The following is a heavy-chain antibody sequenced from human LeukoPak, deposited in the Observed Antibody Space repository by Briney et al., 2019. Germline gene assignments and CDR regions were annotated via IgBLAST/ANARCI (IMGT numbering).Heavy chain of an antibody. Sequence: VASVKLSCKASGGTFTSYAISWVRQAPGQGLEWMGGIIPIFGTANYAQKSQGRVTITADKSTSTAYMELSSMRSEDTAVYYCASARELRYFDWFKDHDAFDIWGQGTMVTVSS. CDR1: GGTFTSYA. V-gene: IGHV1-69*06. CDR2: IIPIFGTA. J-gene: IGHJ3*02. D-gene: IGHD3-9*01. CDR3: ASARELRYFDWFKDHDAFDI.